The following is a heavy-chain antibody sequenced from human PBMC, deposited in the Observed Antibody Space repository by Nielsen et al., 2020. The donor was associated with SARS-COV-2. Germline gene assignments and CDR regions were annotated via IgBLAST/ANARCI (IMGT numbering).Heavy chain of an antibody. V-gene: IGHV3-48*01. J-gene: IGHJ4*02. D-gene: IGHD1-26*01. CDR1: GFTLSSYS. Sequence: GGSLRLSCAASGFTLSSYSMNWVRQAPGKGLEYVAYITSSSSTIYYADSVKGRFTISRDNARNSLYLQMNSLNTEDTAVYYCVTDRRVVGADTDCWGQGTLVTVSS. CDR3: VTDRRVVGADTDC. CDR2: ITSSSSTI.